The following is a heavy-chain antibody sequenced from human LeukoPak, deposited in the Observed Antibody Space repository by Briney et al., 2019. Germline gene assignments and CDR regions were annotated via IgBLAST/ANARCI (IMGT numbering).Heavy chain of an antibody. D-gene: IGHD3-10*01. Sequence: PGGSLRLSCAASGFTFSSYWMSWVRQAPGKGLEWVANIHQDGSEKYYVDSVKGRFTISRDNAKNSLYLQMNSLGAEDTAVYYCARASVTMVRGVIHDYWGQGTLVTVSS. V-gene: IGHV3-7*04. CDR3: ARASVTMVRGVIHDY. CDR1: GFTFSSYW. CDR2: IHQDGSEK. J-gene: IGHJ4*02.